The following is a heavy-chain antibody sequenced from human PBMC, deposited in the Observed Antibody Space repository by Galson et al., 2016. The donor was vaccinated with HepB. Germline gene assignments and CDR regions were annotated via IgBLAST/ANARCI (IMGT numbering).Heavy chain of an antibody. V-gene: IGHV2-26*01. D-gene: IGHD2-2*01. J-gene: IGHJ6*02. CDR2: IFSNDEK. CDR1: GFSLSNARMG. Sequence: PALVKPTQTLTLTCTVSGFSLSNARMGVSWIRQPSGKALEWLAHIFSNDEKSYSTSLKSRLTISKDTSKSQVVLTMTNMDPVDTATYYCARMGIDIVVVPAAIHYYYYGMDVWGQGTTVTVSS. CDR3: ARMGIDIVVVPAAIHYYYYGMDV.